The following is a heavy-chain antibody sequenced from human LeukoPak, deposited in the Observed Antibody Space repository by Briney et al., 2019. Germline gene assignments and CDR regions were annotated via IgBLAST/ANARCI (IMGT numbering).Heavy chain of an antibody. D-gene: IGHD2-2*01. CDR1: GFTFSSYG. Sequence: GGSLRLSRAASGFTFSSYGMHWVRQAPGKGLEWVAVISHDGSNKYYADSVKGRFTISRDNSKNTLYLQMNSLRAEDTAVYYCAKDSSRGGPLPDYWGQGTLVTVSS. CDR2: ISHDGSNK. CDR3: AKDSSRGGPLPDY. J-gene: IGHJ4*02. V-gene: IGHV3-30*18.